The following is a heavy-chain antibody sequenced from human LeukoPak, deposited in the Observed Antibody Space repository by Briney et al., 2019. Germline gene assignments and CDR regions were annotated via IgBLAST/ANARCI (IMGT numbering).Heavy chain of an antibody. CDR3: ARGGSSWYRGENWFDP. D-gene: IGHD6-13*01. J-gene: IGHJ5*02. CDR2: ISSSSTI. Sequence: GGSLRLSCAASGFTFSSYSMNWVRQAPGKGLEWVPYISSSSTIYYADSVKGRFTISRDNAKNSLYLQMNSLRDEDTAVYYCARGGSSWYRGENWFDPWGQGTLVTVSS. CDR1: GFTFSSYS. V-gene: IGHV3-48*02.